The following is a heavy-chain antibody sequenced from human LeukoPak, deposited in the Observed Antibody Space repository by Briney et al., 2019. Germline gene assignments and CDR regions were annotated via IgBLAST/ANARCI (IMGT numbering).Heavy chain of an antibody. CDR3: ARVGDDYVWGSAYFDY. D-gene: IGHD3-16*01. CDR1: GFTFSSYW. V-gene: IGHV3-7*01. J-gene: IGHJ4*02. CDR2: IKQDGSEK. Sequence: GGSLRLSCAASGFTFSSYWMSWVRQAPGKGLEWVGNIKQDGSEKYYVHTVKGRFTISRDNPKNSLYLQMNSLRAEDTAVYYCARVGDDYVWGSAYFDYWGQGTLATVSS.